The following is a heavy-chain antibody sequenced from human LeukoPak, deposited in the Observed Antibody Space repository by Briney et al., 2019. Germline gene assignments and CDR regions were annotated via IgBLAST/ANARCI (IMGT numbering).Heavy chain of an antibody. Sequence: GGSLRLSCAVSGFTFDDYAMHWVRQVPGKCLEWVSGINWNSDSIGYADSVKGRFTTSRDNAKNSLYLQMNSLRAEDTAFYYCAINGGGDSGYGNFDYWGQGTLVTVSS. CDR2: INWNSDSI. D-gene: IGHD5-12*01. CDR1: GFTFDDYA. J-gene: IGHJ4*02. CDR3: AINGGGDSGYGNFDY. V-gene: IGHV3-9*01.